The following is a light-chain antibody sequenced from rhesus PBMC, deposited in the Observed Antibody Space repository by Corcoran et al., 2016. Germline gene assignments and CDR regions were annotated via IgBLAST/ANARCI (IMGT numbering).Light chain of an antibody. V-gene: IGKV1-21*01. J-gene: IGKJ3*01. CDR3: LRYNSYPFT. CDR1: QGISSW. CDR2: KAS. Sequence: DIQMTQSPSSLSASVGDKVTITCRASQGISSWLAWYQQKPGRNPNLLIYKASSVQSGGPSRFSGSGSGTDFTLTISSLQPEDFATYDCLRYNSYPFTFGPGTKVEIK.